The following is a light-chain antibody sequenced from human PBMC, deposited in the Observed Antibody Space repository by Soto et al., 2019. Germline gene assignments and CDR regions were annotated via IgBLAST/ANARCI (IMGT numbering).Light chain of an antibody. J-gene: IGLJ1*01. Sequence: SVLTQPPSASGTPGQRVTISCSGSSSNIGGDTVNWYQQLPGTAPKLLIYSNYQRPSGVPDRFSGSKSGTSASLAISGLQSEDEAAYFCATWDDSLNGYVFGTGTKVTVL. CDR3: ATWDDSLNGYV. CDR1: SSNIGGDT. V-gene: IGLV1-44*01. CDR2: SNY.